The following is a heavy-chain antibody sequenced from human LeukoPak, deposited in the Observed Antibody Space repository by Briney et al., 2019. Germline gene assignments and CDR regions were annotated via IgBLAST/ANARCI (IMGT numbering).Heavy chain of an antibody. CDR3: ARGRQAIFGVVILTYYYYMDV. J-gene: IGHJ6*03. V-gene: IGHV1-18*01. CDR1: GYTFTSYG. D-gene: IGHD3-3*01. CDR2: ISAYNGNT. Sequence: ASVKVSCKASGYTFTSYGISWVRQAPGRGLEWMGWISAYNGNTNYAQKLQGRVTMTTDTSTSTAYMELRSLRSDDTAVYYCARGRQAIFGVVILTYYYYMDVWGKGTTVTVSS.